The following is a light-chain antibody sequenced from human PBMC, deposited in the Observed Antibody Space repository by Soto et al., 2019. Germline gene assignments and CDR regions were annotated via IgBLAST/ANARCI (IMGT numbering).Light chain of an antibody. CDR2: DVS. J-gene: IGLJ2*01. CDR3: SSYTRSSTGV. Sequence: QSALTQPASVYGSPGQSITISCTGTSSDVGGYNYVSWYQQHPGKAPKLMIYDVSNRPSGVSNRFSGSKSGNTASLTISGRQAEDEADDYCSSYTRSSTGVVGGGTKLTLL. CDR1: SSDVGGYNY. V-gene: IGLV2-14*01.